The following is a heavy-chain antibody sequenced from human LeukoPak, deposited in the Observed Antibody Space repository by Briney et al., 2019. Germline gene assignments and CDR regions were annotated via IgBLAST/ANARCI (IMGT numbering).Heavy chain of an antibody. CDR2: ITPYNGNT. Sequence: ASVKVSCKASGYTFTSYGISWVRQAPGQGLEWMGWITPYNGNTNYAQKLQDRVTMTTDTSTSTAYVELRSLTSDDTAVYYCARSMGYYFYYMDVWAKGTPVTVSS. V-gene: IGHV1-18*01. D-gene: IGHD2-21*01. J-gene: IGHJ6*03. CDR1: GYTFTSYG. CDR3: ARSMGYYFYYMDV.